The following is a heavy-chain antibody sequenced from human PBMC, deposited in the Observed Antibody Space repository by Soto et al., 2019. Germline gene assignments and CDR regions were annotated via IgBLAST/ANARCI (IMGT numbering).Heavy chain of an antibody. CDR2: IYYSGST. V-gene: IGHV4-59*01. Sequence: SETLSLTCTVSGGSISSYYWSWIRQPPGKGLEWIGYIYYSGSTNYNPSLKSRVTISVDTSKNQFSLKLSSVTAADTAVYYSAGDRVIITGTPPLGGGNYYAMDVWGQGTTLTGSS. CDR3: AGDRVIITGTPPLGGGNYYAMDV. J-gene: IGHJ6*02. D-gene: IGHD1-7*01. CDR1: GGSISSYY.